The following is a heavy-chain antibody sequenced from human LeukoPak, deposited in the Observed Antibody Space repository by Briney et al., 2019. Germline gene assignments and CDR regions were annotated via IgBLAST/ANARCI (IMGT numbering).Heavy chain of an antibody. CDR2: INHSGST. D-gene: IGHD2-15*01. J-gene: IGHJ4*02. CDR1: GGSFSGYY. CDR3: ARFTRSFDY. V-gene: IGHV4-34*01. Sequence: SETLSLTCAVYGGSFSGYYWSWIRQPPGKGLEWIGEINHSGSTNYNPSLKSRVTISVDTSKNQFSLKLSSVTAADTAVYYCARFTRSFDYWGQGTLVTVSS.